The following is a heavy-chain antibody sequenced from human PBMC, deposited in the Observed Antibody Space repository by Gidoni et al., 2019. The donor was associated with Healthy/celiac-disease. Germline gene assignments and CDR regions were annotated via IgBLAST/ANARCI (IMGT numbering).Heavy chain of an antibody. D-gene: IGHD5-12*01. Sequence: EVQLVESGGGLVKPGGSLSLSCAASGLTFSSYSRNWVRQAPGKGLEWVSSIRSSSSYIYYADSVKGRFTISRDNAKNSLYLQMNSLRAEDTAVYYCARELRWLQLRGENDYWGQGTLVTVSS. V-gene: IGHV3-21*01. CDR3: ARELRWLQLRGENDY. CDR1: GLTFSSYS. J-gene: IGHJ4*02. CDR2: IRSSSSYI.